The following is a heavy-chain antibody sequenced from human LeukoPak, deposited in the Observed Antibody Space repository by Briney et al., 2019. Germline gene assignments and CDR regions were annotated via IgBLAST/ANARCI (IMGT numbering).Heavy chain of an antibody. Sequence: PGRSLRLSCAASGFTFSSYAMHWVRQAPGKGLEWVAVISYDGSNKYYADSVKGRFTISRDNSKNTLYLQMNSLRAEDTAVYYCARGAAAGLIFDYWGQGTLLTVSS. V-gene: IGHV3-30-3*01. CDR2: ISYDGSNK. CDR1: GFTFSSYA. CDR3: ARGAAAGLIFDY. D-gene: IGHD6-13*01. J-gene: IGHJ4*02.